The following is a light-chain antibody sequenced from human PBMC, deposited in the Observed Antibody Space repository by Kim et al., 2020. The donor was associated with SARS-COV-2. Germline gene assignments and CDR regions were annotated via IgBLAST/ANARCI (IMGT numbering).Light chain of an antibody. CDR1: QSITLNY. J-gene: IGKJ2*01. Sequence: EIVLTQSPGTLSLSPGERVTLSCRASQSITLNYLAWNQQKPGQAPRLLIYGASNRATGIPDRFSGSGSGTDFTLTISRLEPEDFAVYYCQQYGASPPTFGQGTKLEI. CDR3: QQYGASPPT. CDR2: GAS. V-gene: IGKV3-20*01.